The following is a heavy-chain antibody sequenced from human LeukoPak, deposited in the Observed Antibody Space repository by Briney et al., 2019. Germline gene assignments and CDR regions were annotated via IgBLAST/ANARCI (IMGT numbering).Heavy chain of an antibody. CDR1: GGSISSGGYY. CDR3: ARVGSSTSRYYFDY. J-gene: IGHJ4*02. V-gene: IGHV4-31*03. Sequence: SETLSLTCTDSGGSISSGGYYWSWIRQHPGKGLEWIGYIYYSGSTYYNPSLKSRVTISVDTSKNQFSLKLSSVTAADTAVYYCARVGSSTSRYYFDYWGQGTLVTVSS. D-gene: IGHD2-2*01. CDR2: IYYSGST.